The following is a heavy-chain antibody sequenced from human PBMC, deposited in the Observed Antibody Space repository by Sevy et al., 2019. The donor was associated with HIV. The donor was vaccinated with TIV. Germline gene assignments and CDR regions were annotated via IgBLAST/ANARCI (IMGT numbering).Heavy chain of an antibody. Sequence: ASVKVSCKVSGSTLTNLSMHWVRQAPGKGLEWMGTFDPEDGETIYAQKFQVRVTMTEDTSTDTAYMELSSLGSEDTAVYYCAKTKDYYEDNGDPFDYWGQGTLVTVSS. CDR3: AKTKDYYEDNGDPFDY. V-gene: IGHV1-24*01. D-gene: IGHD3-22*01. J-gene: IGHJ4*02. CDR2: FDPEDGET. CDR1: GSTLTNLS.